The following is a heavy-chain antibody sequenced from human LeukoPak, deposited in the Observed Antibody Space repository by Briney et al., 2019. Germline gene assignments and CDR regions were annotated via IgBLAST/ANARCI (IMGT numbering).Heavy chain of an antibody. D-gene: IGHD1-26*01. Sequence: PGGSLRLSCAASGFTVSSNYMSWVRQAPGKVLEWVSFIYSGGSTYYAESVKGRFTISRDNSKNTLYLQVNSLRAEDTAIYYCAKPYSIHTFSYYFDYWGQGTLVTVSS. CDR1: GFTVSSNY. V-gene: IGHV3-53*01. CDR3: AKPYSIHTFSYYFDY. J-gene: IGHJ4*02. CDR2: IYSGGST.